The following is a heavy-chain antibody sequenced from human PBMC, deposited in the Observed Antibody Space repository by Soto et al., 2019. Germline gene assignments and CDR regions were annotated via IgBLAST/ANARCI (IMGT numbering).Heavy chain of an antibody. CDR3: ATVNYDYVWGSYRRRQVDY. CDR2: ISSDGTTE. J-gene: IGHJ4*02. V-gene: IGHV3-30-3*01. Sequence: QVQLVESGGGVVQPGRSLRLSCAASGFTFSSYALHWVRQAPGKGLQWVAVISSDGTTEYYADSVKGRFTISRDNSKNTLFLQMNSLRVEDAAVYNCATVNYDYVWGSYRRRQVDYRGQGTLVTVSS. CDR1: GFTFSSYA. D-gene: IGHD3-16*02.